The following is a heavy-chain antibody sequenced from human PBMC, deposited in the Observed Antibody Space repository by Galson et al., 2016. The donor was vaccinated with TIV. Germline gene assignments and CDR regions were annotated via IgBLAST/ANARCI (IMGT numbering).Heavy chain of an antibody. D-gene: IGHD3-22*01. CDR1: GGTFIRYA. CDR3: ARPRGCSNGYYLPLDY. J-gene: IGHJ4*02. V-gene: IGHV1-69*04. Sequence: SVKVSCKASGGTFIRYAITWVRQAPGQGLEWMGRIIPISGIINYEQKFQRRVTITADQFTSTVYMGLSILRSEDTAVYYCARPRGCSNGYYLPLDYWGQGTLLTVSS. CDR2: IIPISGII.